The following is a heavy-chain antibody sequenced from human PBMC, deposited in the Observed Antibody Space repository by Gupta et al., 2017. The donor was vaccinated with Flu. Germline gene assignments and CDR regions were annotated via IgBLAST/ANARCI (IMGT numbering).Heavy chain of an antibody. V-gene: IGHV3-33*06. CDR1: GFTFSNYG. CDR3: TKEGRAMGYGDYGPPPYFDS. Sequence: QVQLEESGGGVVQPGRSLRLSCAASGFTFSNYGLHLVRQAPGKGLEWVAVMWFDGRKNYCADSVKGRFTVSRDDSKNTLYLQMNDLRAEDTAVYYCTKEGRAMGYGDYGPPPYFDSWGPGTLVTVSS. J-gene: IGHJ4*02. D-gene: IGHD4-17*01. CDR2: MWFDGRKN.